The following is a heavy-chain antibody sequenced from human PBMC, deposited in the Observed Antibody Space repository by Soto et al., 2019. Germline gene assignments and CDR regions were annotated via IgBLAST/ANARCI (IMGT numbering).Heavy chain of an antibody. D-gene: IGHD3-16*01. CDR3: ARRYGGNFDY. CDR1: GGSSSNYD. Sequence: SETLSLTWTVAGGSSSNYDWSWIRQPPGKGLEWIGYIYYSGSTNYNPSLKSRVTISVDTSKNQFSLKLSSVTAADTAVYYCARRYGGNFDYWGQGTLVTVSS. V-gene: IGHV4-59*01. CDR2: IYYSGST. J-gene: IGHJ4*02.